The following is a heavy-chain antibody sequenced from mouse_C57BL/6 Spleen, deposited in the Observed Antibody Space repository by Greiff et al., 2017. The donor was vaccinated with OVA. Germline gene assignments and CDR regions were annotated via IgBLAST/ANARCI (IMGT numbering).Heavy chain of an antibody. CDR2: TFYSGIT. D-gene: IGHD1-1*01. V-gene: IGHV3-3*01. J-gene: IGHJ4*01. CDR3: ARAVVDYYAMDY. Sequence: VQLQESGPSLVRPSPTLSLTCTVTGFSITSDCYCFWIRQFPGNQLEYIGYTFYSGITYYNPTLESRTSITRDTSKNQFSLKWSSVTTEDTATDYCARAVVDYYAMDYWGQGTSVTVSS. CDR1: GFSITSDCY.